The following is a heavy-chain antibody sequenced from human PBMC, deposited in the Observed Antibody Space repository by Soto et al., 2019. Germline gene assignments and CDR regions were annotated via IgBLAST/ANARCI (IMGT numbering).Heavy chain of an antibody. CDR1: GGSINSSSYF. J-gene: IGHJ5*02. CDR2: IYYSGST. CDR3: ARHYSSGSRNWFDP. Sequence: PSETLSLTCSVSGGSINSSSYFWGWVRQPPGKGLEWIGSIYYSGSTYYNPPLRSRVTISVDTSKNQFSLKLSSVTAADTAVFYCARHYSSGSRNWFDPWGQGTLVTVPQ. V-gene: IGHV4-39*01. D-gene: IGHD6-19*01.